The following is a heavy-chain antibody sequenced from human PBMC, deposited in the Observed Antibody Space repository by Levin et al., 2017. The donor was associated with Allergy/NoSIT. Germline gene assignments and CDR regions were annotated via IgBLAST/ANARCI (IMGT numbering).Heavy chain of an antibody. Sequence: GESLKISCAASGFTFSSYGMHWVRQAPGKGLEWVAVISYDGSNKYYADSVKGRFTISRDNSKNTLYLQMNSLRAEDTAVYYCAKNGRFGELSHPPDYWGQGTLVTVSS. V-gene: IGHV3-30*18. CDR3: AKNGRFGELSHPPDY. J-gene: IGHJ4*02. CDR1: GFTFSSYG. D-gene: IGHD3-10*01. CDR2: ISYDGSNK.